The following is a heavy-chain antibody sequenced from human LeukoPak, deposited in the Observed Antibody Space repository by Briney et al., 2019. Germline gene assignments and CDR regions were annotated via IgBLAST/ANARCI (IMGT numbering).Heavy chain of an antibody. CDR3: AKALSGYSYGTFDF. CDR2: ISWNSGTI. J-gene: IGHJ4*02. Sequence: GRSLRLSCAASGFTFDDYAMHWVRQAPGKGLEWVSGISWNSGTIGYADSVKGRFTISRDNAKNSLYLQTNSLRAEDTALYYCAKALSGYSYGTFDFWGQGTLVTVSS. D-gene: IGHD5-18*01. CDR1: GFTFDDYA. V-gene: IGHV3-9*01.